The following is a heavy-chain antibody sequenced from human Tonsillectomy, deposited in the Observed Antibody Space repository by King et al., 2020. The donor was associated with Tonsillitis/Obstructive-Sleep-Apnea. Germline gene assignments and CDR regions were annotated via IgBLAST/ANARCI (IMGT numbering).Heavy chain of an antibody. D-gene: IGHD2-15*01. J-gene: IGHJ6*03. CDR2: ISSGGSRI. V-gene: IGHV3-48*03. CDR1: GFTFSSYE. Sequence: VQLVESGGGLVQPGGSLRLSCTASGFTFSSYEMNWVRQAPGKGLEWVSYISSGGSRIHYADSVKGRCTISRDNAKNSLYLEMNSLRAEDTAVYYCASLQIVVVAADEGDYYYYMDVWGKGTTVTVSS. CDR3: ASLQIVVVAADEGDYYYYMDV.